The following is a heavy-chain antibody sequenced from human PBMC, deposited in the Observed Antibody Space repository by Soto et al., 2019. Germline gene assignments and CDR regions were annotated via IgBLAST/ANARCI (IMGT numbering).Heavy chain of an antibody. CDR2: IYHSGST. D-gene: IGHD3-9*01. CDR1: GGSISSSNW. CDR3: ARERRRYDILTGYVYGMDV. Sequence: SETLSLTCAVSGGSISSSNWWSWVRQPPGKGLEWIGEIYHSGSTNYNPSLKSRVTISVDKSKNQFSLKLSSVTAADTAVYYCARERRRYDILTGYVYGMDVWGQGTTVTVSS. V-gene: IGHV4-4*02. J-gene: IGHJ6*02.